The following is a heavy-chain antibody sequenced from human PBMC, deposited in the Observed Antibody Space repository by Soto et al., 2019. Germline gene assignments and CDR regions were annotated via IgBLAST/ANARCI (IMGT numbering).Heavy chain of an antibody. Sequence: SETLSLTCTVSGGSISSGGYYWSWIRQHPGKGLEWIGYIYYSGSTYYNPSLKSRVTISVDTSKNQFSLKLSSVTAADTAVYYCARVSPAAMGTSNWFDPWGQGNMVTVSS. CDR2: IYYSGST. J-gene: IGHJ5*02. V-gene: IGHV4-31*03. CDR3: ARVSPAAMGTSNWFDP. CDR1: GGSISSGGYY. D-gene: IGHD2-2*01.